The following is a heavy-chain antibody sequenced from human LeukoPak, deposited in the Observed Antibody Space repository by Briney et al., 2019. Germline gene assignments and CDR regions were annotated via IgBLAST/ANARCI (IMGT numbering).Heavy chain of an antibody. D-gene: IGHD1-26*01. J-gene: IGHJ4*02. CDR2: ISGNGRTT. CDR1: GFTFSSYA. V-gene: IGHV3-23*01. CDR3: AKMGVWGAYYFDY. Sequence: GRSLRLSCAASGFTFSSYAISWVRQAPGKGLEWVSAISGNGRTTYYADSVKGRFTISRDSSKNTLYLQMNSLRAEDTALYYCAKMGVWGAYYFDYWGQGTLVTVSS.